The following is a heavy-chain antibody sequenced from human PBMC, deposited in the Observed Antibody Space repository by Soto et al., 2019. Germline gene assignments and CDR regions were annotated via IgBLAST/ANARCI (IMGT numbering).Heavy chain of an antibody. J-gene: IGHJ4*02. D-gene: IGHD3-3*01. V-gene: IGHV3-23*01. CDR2: ISGSGGST. Sequence: EVQLLESGGGLVQPGGSLRLSCAASGFTFSSYAMSWVRQAPGKGLEWVSAISGSGGSTYYADSVKGRFTISRDKSKNTQYLQINSLRAEDTTVYYCAKSLQFFDWLAPSSDWGQGTLVTVSS. CDR1: GFTFSSYA. CDR3: AKSLQFFDWLAPSSD.